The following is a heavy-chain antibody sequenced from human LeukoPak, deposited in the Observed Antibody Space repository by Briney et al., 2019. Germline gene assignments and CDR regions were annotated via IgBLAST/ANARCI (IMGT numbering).Heavy chain of an antibody. CDR3: ARRVVGDTKSYFDY. J-gene: IGHJ4*02. CDR2: LSGVTGNT. D-gene: IGHD1-26*01. V-gene: IGHV3-23*01. CDR1: GFTFTTYA. Sequence: GGSLRLSCTPSGFTFTTYALSWVRQAPGKVLEWVSTLSGVTGNTYYADSVKGRFTISRDNSKNTLYLQMNSLRVEDTAIYYCARRVVGDTKSYFDYWGQGTLVTVSS.